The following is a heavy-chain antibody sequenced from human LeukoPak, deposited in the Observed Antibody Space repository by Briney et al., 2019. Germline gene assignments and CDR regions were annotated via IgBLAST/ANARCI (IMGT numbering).Heavy chain of an antibody. CDR2: IIPTLGIA. Sequence: SVKVSCKASGGTFSSYTISWVRQAPGQGLEWMGRIIPTLGIANYAQKFQGRVTITADKSTSTAYMELSSLRSEDTAVYYCARSAYGSGSYYGAPSYYFDYWGQGTLVTVSS. CDR3: ARSAYGSGSYYGAPSYYFDY. D-gene: IGHD3-10*01. V-gene: IGHV1-69*02. J-gene: IGHJ4*02. CDR1: GGTFSSYT.